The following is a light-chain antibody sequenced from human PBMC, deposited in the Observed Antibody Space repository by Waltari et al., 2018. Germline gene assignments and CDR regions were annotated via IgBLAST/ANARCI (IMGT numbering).Light chain of an antibody. CDR2: DVT. CDR3: SSFTSGSTWV. V-gene: IGLV2-14*03. CDR1: TSDIGAYNY. J-gene: IGLJ3*02. Sequence: QSALTQPASVSGSPGQSITISCTGTTSDIGAYNYVAWYQQHPGKAPKVVISDVTNRPAGVSNRFYGSKAGNTASLTISGLQAEDEADYYCSSFTSGSTWVFGGGTKLTVL.